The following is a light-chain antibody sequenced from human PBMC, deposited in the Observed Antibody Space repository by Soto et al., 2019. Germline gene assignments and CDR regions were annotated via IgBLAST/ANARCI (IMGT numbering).Light chain of an antibody. J-gene: IGKJ1*01. CDR2: WAS. V-gene: IGKV4-1*01. CDR1: QSVLYRSNNKNY. Sequence: DIVMTQSPDSLAVSLGERATINRKSSQSVLYRSNNKNYLAWYQQKPGQPPKLLIYWASTRESGVPDRFSGSGSGTDFTLTISSLQAENVAVYYCQQYYRPWSFGQGTKVEIK. CDR3: QQYYRPWS.